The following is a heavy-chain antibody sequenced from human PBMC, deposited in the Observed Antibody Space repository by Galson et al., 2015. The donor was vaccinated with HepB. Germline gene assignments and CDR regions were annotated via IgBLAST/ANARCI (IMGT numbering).Heavy chain of an antibody. J-gene: IGHJ4*02. Sequence: SLRLSCAASGFTFSSHAMNWVRQAPGKGLEWVSGINNDGGGAKHADSVKGRFSISSDNSRNTLYLQMNTLRVEDTAVYYCATRDWGLVLGGWGQGSLVTVSS. CDR3: ATRDWGLVLGG. CDR1: GFTFSSHA. CDR2: INNDGGGA. D-gene: IGHD2-21*01. V-gene: IGHV3-23*01.